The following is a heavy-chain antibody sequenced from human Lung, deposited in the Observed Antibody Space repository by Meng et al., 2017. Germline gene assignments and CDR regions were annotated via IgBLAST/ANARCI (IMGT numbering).Heavy chain of an antibody. J-gene: IGHJ4*02. CDR3: ARGPTTMAHDFDY. CDR1: GGSFSDYY. CDR2: INHSGST. V-gene: IGHV4-34*01. Sequence: QVQLTQGGAGLLKPSEPPSLTCVVSGGSFSDYYWSWIRQPPGKGLEWIGEINHSGSTNYNPSLESRATISVDTSQNNLSLKLSSVTAADSAVYYCARGPTTMAHDFDYWGQGTLVTVSS. D-gene: IGHD4-11*01.